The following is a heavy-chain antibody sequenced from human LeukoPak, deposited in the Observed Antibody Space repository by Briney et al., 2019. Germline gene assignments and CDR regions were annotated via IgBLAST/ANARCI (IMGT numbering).Heavy chain of an antibody. Sequence: ASVKVSCKTSGYTFTRYYMQRVRQAPGHGLEWMGIINPISGATDYAQKFQGRVTMTRDTSTSTVYMELSSLRSEDTAMYYCARLPYRDGVAQDYWGQGTLVTVSP. J-gene: IGHJ4*02. CDR3: ARLPYRDGVAQDY. CDR1: GYTFTRYY. D-gene: IGHD3-16*02. V-gene: IGHV1-46*01. CDR2: INPISGAT.